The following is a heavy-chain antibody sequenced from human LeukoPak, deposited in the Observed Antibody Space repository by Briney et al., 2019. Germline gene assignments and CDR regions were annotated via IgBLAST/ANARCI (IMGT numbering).Heavy chain of an antibody. V-gene: IGHV4-38-2*01. CDR1: GYSISSGYY. CDR2: IYHSGST. D-gene: IGHD1-7*01. Sequence: ASETLSLTCAVSGYSISSGYYWGWIRPPPGKGLEWIGSIYHSGSTYYNPSPKSRVTISVDTSKNQFSLKLSSVTAADTAVYYCARWTGTTDAFDIWGQGTMVTVSS. J-gene: IGHJ3*02. CDR3: ARWTGTTDAFDI.